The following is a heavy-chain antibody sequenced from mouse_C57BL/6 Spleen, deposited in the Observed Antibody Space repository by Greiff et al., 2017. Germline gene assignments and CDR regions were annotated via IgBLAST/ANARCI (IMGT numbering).Heavy chain of an antibody. D-gene: IGHD2-1*01. Sequence: QVQLQQSGAELARPGASVKLSCKASGYTFTSYGISWVKQRTGQGLEWIGEIYPRSGNTYYNEKFKGKATLTADKSSSTAYMELRSLTSDDSAVYFCAYYGNYNAMGYWGPGTSVTVSS. J-gene: IGHJ4*01. CDR3: AYYGNYNAMGY. V-gene: IGHV1-81*01. CDR1: GYTFTSYG. CDR2: IYPRSGNT.